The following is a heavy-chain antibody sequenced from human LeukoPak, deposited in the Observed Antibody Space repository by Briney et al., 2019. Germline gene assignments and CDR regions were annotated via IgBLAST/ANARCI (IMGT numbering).Heavy chain of an antibody. CDR3: GRAFPPLRTSSAGDL. Sequence: GGSLRLSCAASGFTFSIYWMNWVRQAPGKGLECVSSISGLSTHIYYGDSVKGRFSISRDNAKNSVYLQMNSLGVEDTAIYYCGRAFPPLRTSSAGDLWGQGILVTVSS. D-gene: IGHD3-10*01. V-gene: IGHV3-21*01. J-gene: IGHJ4*02. CDR2: ISGLSTHI. CDR1: GFTFSIYW.